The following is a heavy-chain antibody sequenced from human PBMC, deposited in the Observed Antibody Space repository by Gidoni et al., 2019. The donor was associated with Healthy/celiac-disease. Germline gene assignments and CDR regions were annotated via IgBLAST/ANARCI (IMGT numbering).Heavy chain of an antibody. Sequence: QVQLQESGPGLVKPSETLSLTCTVSGGPVSSGSYYWSWIRQPPGKGLEWIGYIYYSGSTNYNPSLKSRVTISVDTSKNQFSLKLSSVTAADTAVYYCARVSGYYDILTGYYLGAFDIWGQGTMVTVSS. V-gene: IGHV4-61*01. CDR3: ARVSGYYDILTGYYLGAFDI. J-gene: IGHJ3*02. D-gene: IGHD3-9*01. CDR1: GGPVSSGSYY. CDR2: IYYSGST.